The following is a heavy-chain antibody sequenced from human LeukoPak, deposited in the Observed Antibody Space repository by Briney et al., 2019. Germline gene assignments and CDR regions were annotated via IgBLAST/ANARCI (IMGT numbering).Heavy chain of an antibody. CDR2: INHSGST. CDR3: ATLGYCSSTSCSTSDY. J-gene: IGHJ4*02. Sequence: WETLSLTCAVYGGSLSGYYWSWIRQPPGKGLEWIGEINHSGSTNYNPSLKSRVTISVDTSKNQFSLKLSSVTAADTAVYYCATLGYCSSTSCSTSDYWGQGTLVTVSS. V-gene: IGHV4-34*01. CDR1: GGSLSGYY. D-gene: IGHD2-2*01.